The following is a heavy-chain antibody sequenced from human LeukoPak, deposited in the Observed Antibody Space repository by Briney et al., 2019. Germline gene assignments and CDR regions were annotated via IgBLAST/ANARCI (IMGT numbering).Heavy chain of an antibody. D-gene: IGHD2-2*01. J-gene: IGHJ4*02. CDR2: ISGSGGTT. CDR3: AKWSSWTYFEY. V-gene: IGHV3-23*01. Sequence: PGGSLRLSCAASGFTFSSYGMHWVRQAPGKGLEWVSGISGSGGTTSYADSVKGRFTVSRDNSKNALYLQMSSLSAEDTAVYYCAKWSSWTYFEYWGQGTLVTVSS. CDR1: GFTFSSYG.